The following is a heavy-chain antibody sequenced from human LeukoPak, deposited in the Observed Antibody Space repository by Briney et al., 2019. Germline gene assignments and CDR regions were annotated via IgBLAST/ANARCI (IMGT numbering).Heavy chain of an antibody. CDR1: GFTFSSYA. V-gene: IGHV3-30*04. CDR3: ARAKSSGWYVDY. J-gene: IGHJ4*02. Sequence: GGSLRLSCAASGFTFSSYAMHWVRQAPGKGLEWVAVISYDGSNKYYADSVKGRFTISRDNSKNTLYLQMNSLRAEDTAVYYCARAKSSGWYVDYWGQGTLVTVSS. CDR2: ISYDGSNK. D-gene: IGHD6-19*01.